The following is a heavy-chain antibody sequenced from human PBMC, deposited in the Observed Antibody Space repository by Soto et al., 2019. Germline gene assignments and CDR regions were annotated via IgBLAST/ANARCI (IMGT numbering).Heavy chain of an antibody. CDR2: INHSGST. D-gene: IGHD3-22*01. CDR1: GGSFSGYY. J-gene: IGHJ6*02. V-gene: IGHV4-34*01. Sequence: SETLSLTCAVYGGSFSGYYWSWIRQPPGKGLEWIGEINHSGSTNYNPSLKSRVTISVDTSKNQFSLKLSSVTVADTAVYYCARGRRDSSGYYSIYYYYGMDVWGQGTTVTVSS. CDR3: ARGRRDSSGYYSIYYYYGMDV.